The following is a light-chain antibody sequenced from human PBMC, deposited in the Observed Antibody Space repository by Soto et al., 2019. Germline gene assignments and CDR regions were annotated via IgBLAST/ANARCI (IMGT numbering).Light chain of an antibody. V-gene: IGLV2-8*01. J-gene: IGLJ3*02. CDR1: SSDVGGYNY. CDR2: EVN. Sequence: QSVLTQPPSASGSPGQSVAISCTGTSSDVGGYNYVSWYQQHPGKAPKLMIYEVNKRPSGVPDRFSGSKSGNTASLTVSGLQAEDEADYYCSSYAGSSTWVFGGGTKLTVL. CDR3: SSYAGSSTWV.